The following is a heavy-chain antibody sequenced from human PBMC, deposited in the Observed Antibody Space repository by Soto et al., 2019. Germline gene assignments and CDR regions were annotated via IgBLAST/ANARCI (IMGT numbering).Heavy chain of an antibody. CDR3: ATDGGVAATLDYYYGMDV. CDR1: GYTLTELS. J-gene: IGHJ6*02. CDR2: FXPEXGEX. V-gene: IGHV1-24*01. Sequence: VKVSCKVSGYTLTELSMHWVRQSPGKGLEWMGGFXPEXGEXXYXXXXXGXXTMTEDTSTDTAYMELSSLRSEDTAVYYCATDGGVAATLDYYYGMDVWGQGTTVTASS. D-gene: IGHD2-15*01.